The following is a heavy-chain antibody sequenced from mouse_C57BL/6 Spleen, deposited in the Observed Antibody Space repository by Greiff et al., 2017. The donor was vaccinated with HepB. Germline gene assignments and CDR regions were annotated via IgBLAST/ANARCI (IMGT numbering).Heavy chain of an antibody. CDR1: GFSFNTYA. CDR3: VRLWLYYYAMDY. J-gene: IGHJ4*01. V-gene: IGHV10-1*01. D-gene: IGHD2-2*01. Sequence: EADGGLVQPKGSLKLSCAASGFSFNTYAMNWVRQAPGKGLEWVARIRSKSNNYATYYADSVKDRFTISRDDSESMLYLQMNNLKTEDTAMYYCVRLWLYYYAMDYWGQGTSVTVSS. CDR2: IRSKSNNYAT.